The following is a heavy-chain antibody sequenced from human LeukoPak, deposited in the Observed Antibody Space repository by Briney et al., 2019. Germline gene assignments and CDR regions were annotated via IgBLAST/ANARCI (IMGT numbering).Heavy chain of an antibody. CDR3: ARGPLITMIVVGARNWFDP. D-gene: IGHD3-22*01. V-gene: IGHV1-2*02. Sequence: VASVKVSCKASGYTFTGYYMHWVRQASGQGLEWMGWINPNSGGTNYAQKFQGRVTMTRDTSISTAYMELSRLRSDDTAVYYCARGPLITMIVVGARNWFDPWGQGTLVTVSS. J-gene: IGHJ5*02. CDR1: GYTFTGYY. CDR2: INPNSGGT.